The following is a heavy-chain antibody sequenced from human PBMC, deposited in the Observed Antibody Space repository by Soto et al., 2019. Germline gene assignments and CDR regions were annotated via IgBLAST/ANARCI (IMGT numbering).Heavy chain of an antibody. D-gene: IGHD3-22*01. CDR2: IIPIFGTT. CDR1: GGTFSSYA. Sequence: SVKVSCKASGGTFSSYAISWVRQAPGQGLEWMGGIIPIFGTTNYAQKFQGRVTITTDTSTSTAYMELRSLRSDDTALFYCARDAPRITMIVVVITLDYWGQGTLVTVSS. CDR3: ARDAPRITMIVVVITLDY. J-gene: IGHJ4*02. V-gene: IGHV1-69*05.